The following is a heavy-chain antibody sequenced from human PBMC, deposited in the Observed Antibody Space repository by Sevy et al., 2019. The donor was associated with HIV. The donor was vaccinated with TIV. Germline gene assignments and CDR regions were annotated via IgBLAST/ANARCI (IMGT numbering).Heavy chain of an antibody. V-gene: IGHV3-23*01. D-gene: IGHD6-19*01. CDR3: AKARYGSGWYVLDY. CDR1: GFAFSTYA. J-gene: IGHJ4*02. CDR2: TSGSAAVT. Sequence: GGSLRLSCAASGFAFSTYAMSWVRQAPGKGLEWVSATSGSAAVTFSADSVKGRFTISTENSKNTLYLQMNNLRAEDTAIYYCAKARYGSGWYVLDYWGQGTLVTVSS.